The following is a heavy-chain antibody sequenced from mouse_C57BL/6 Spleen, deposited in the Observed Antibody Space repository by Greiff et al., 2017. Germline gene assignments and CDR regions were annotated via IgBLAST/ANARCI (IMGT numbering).Heavy chain of an antibody. J-gene: IGHJ3*01. CDR1: GYTFTSYW. CDR2: IYPSDSET. CDR3: ARGTGTGWFAY. D-gene: IGHD4-1*01. V-gene: IGHV1-61*01. Sequence: QVQLQQPGAELVRPGSSVKLSCKASGYTFTSYWMDWVKQRPGQGLEWIGNIYPSDSETHYNQKFKDKATLTVDKSSSTAYMQLSRLTSEDSAVYYCARGTGTGWFAYWGQGTLVTVSA.